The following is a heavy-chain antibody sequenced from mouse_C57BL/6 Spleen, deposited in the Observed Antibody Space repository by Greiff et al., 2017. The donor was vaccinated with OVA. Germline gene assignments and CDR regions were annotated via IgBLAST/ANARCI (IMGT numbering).Heavy chain of an antibody. Sequence: EVKLMESGGGLVQPGESLKLSCESNEYEFPSHDMSWVRKTPEKRLELVAAINSDGGSTYYPDTMERRFIISRDNTKKTLYLQMSSLRSEVTALYYCERQATGDWYFGVWGTGTTVTVSS. CDR3: ERQATGDWYFGV. CDR2: INSDGGST. J-gene: IGHJ1*03. CDR1: EYEFPSHD. D-gene: IGHD1-1*01. V-gene: IGHV5-2*01.